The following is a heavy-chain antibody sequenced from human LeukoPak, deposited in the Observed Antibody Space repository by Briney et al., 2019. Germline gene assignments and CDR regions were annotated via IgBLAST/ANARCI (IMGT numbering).Heavy chain of an antibody. CDR2: VYPVDSNT. J-gene: IGHJ4*02. CDR3: ARSHGAY. CDR1: RYSFTTYW. Sequence: HGESLKISCKGSRYSFTTYWIAWVRQVPGKGLEWMGIVYPVDSNTRYSPSFQGHVTISADNSISSAYLQWSSLKASDTAIYYCARSHGAYWGQGTLVTVSS. V-gene: IGHV5-51*01.